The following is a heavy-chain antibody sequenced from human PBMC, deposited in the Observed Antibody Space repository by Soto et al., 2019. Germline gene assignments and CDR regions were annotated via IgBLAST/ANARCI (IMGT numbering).Heavy chain of an antibody. CDR2: IYYSGST. CDR3: ARQSTSFGDHY. D-gene: IGHD4-17*01. J-gene: IGHJ4*02. Sequence: PSETLCLTCTVSGGSISSSSYYWGWIRQPPGKGLEWIGSIYYSGSTYYNPSLKSRVTISVDTSKNQFSLKLSSVTAADTAVYYCARQSTSFGDHYWGQGTLVTVSS. CDR1: GGSISSSSYY. V-gene: IGHV4-39*01.